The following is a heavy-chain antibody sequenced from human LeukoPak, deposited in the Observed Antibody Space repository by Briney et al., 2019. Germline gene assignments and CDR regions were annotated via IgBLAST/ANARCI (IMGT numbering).Heavy chain of an antibody. CDR3: ARDLGLDIDY. V-gene: IGHV4-59*01. CDR2: IYYSGST. J-gene: IGHJ4*02. D-gene: IGHD6-19*01. Sequence: SETLSLTCTVSGGSISSYYWSWIRQPPGKGLEWIGYIYYSGSTNYNPSLKSRVTISVDTSKNQFSLKLSSVTAADTAVYYCARDLGLDIDYWGQGTLVTVSS. CDR1: GGSISSYY.